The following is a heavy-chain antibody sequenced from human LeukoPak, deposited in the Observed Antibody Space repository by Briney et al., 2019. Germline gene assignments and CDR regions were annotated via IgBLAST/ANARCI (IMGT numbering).Heavy chain of an antibody. CDR1: GFAFGSHA. D-gene: IGHD5-18*01. V-gene: IGHV3-30-3*01. Sequence: GSLRLSCEASGFAFGSHAMHWVRQAPGRGLEWVAVISHDGDNTNSGESVRGRFTLSRDNLKNTLYLQMNSLRGEDTAVYYCARDRADRYNYGGYFDNWGQGTLVTVSS. CDR2: ISHDGDNT. CDR3: ARDRADRYNYGGYFDN. J-gene: IGHJ4*02.